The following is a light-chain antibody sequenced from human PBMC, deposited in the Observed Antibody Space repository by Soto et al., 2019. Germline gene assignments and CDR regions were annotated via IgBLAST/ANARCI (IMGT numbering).Light chain of an antibody. J-gene: IGKJ1*01. Sequence: DIQMTQSPSTLSASVGDRVTITCRASQSISSWLAWYQQKPGKAPKLLIYDAPSLESGVPSRFSGSGSGTEFTLTISSLQPDDFATYYCQQYNSYLWTFGQGTKV. CDR1: QSISSW. V-gene: IGKV1-5*01. CDR2: DAP. CDR3: QQYNSYLWT.